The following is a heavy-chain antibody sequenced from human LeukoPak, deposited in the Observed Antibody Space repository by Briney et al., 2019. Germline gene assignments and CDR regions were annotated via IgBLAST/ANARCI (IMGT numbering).Heavy chain of an antibody. CDR1: GGSVNSGSYY. V-gene: IGHV4-61*01. Sequence: SETLSLACAVSGGSVNSGSYYWNWIRQPPGKGLEWIGYIYYSGSTNYNPSLKSRVTISVDTSKNRFSLKLSSVTAADTAVYYCARAAYSGSYHSDYWGQGTLVTVSS. D-gene: IGHD1-26*01. CDR2: IYYSGST. J-gene: IGHJ4*02. CDR3: ARAAYSGSYHSDY.